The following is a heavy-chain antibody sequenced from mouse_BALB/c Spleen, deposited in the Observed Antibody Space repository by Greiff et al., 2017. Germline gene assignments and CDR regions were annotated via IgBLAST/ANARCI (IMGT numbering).Heavy chain of an antibody. CDR1: GFTFSDYG. CDR2: ISNLAYSI. V-gene: IGHV5-15*02. J-gene: IGHJ2*01. CDR3: ARAPITTVVGYYFDY. D-gene: IGHD1-1*01. Sequence: EVQGVESGGGLVQPGGSRKLSCAASGFTFSDYGMAWVRQAPGKGPEWVAFISNLAYSIYYADTVTGRFTISRENAKNTLYLEMSSLRSEDTAMYYCARAPITTVVGYYFDYWGQGTTLTVSS.